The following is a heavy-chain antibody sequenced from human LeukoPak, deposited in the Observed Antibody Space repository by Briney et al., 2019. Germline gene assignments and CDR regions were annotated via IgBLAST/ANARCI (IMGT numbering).Heavy chain of an antibody. CDR2: ISSGSSFI. Sequence: GGSLRLSCAASGFTFSTYNMNWVRQAPGKGLEWVSSISSGSSFIYYAGSVKGRFTISRDNAKNSLYLQMNSLRAEDTAVYYCARVLLVHDYYYGMDVWGQGTTVTVSS. J-gene: IGHJ6*02. CDR3: ARVLLVHDYYYGMDV. CDR1: GFTFSTYN. D-gene: IGHD3-16*01. V-gene: IGHV3-21*01.